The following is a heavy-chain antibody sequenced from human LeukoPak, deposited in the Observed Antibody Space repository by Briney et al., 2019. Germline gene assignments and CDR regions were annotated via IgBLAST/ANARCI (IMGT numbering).Heavy chain of an antibody. J-gene: IGHJ3*02. CDR2: IYYSGST. CDR3: ARDPVRGYSGYDGENAFDI. Sequence: PSETLSLTCTVSGGSISSYYWSWIRQPPGKGLEWIGYIYYSGSTYYNPSLKSRVTISVDTSKNQFSLKLSSVTAADTAVYYCARDPVRGYSGYDGENAFDIWGQGTMVTVSS. V-gene: IGHV4-59*12. CDR1: GGSISSYY. D-gene: IGHD5-12*01.